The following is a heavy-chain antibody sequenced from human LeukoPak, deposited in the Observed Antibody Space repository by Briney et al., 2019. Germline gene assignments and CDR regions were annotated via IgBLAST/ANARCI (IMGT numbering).Heavy chain of an antibody. J-gene: IGHJ6*04. CDR3: AREFSVVVPAAIRYYYYGMDV. D-gene: IGHD2-2*02. CDR2: ISCNRSYI. Sequence: GGSLRLSRAACVFIFSSYSMNWVRPAGGRGREGVSCISCNRSYIYYADSGKGRYTISRDNAKNSLYLQMNSLRAEDTAVYDCAREFSVVVPAAIRYYYYGMDVWGKGTTVTVSS. CDR1: VFIFSSYS. V-gene: IGHV3-21*01.